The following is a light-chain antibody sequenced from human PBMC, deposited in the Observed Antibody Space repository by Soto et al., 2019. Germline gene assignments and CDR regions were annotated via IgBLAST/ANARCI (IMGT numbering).Light chain of an antibody. J-gene: IGLJ1*01. CDR2: EVS. CDR3: SSKTSSSSPLV. V-gene: IGLV2-14*01. Sequence: VLAQPASVSGSPGQSITISCTGSTSDVGAYNYVSWYKHHPGQAPQLMIYEVSNRPSGASNRFSGSKSGNTASLTISGLQADDEGDYYCSSKTSSSSPLVFGTGTKVTVL. CDR1: TSDVGAYNY.